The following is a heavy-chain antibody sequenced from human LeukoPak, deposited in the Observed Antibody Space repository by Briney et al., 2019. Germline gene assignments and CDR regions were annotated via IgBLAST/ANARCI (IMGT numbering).Heavy chain of an antibody. D-gene: IGHD1-1*01. V-gene: IGHV3-74*01. CDR2: IDSDGSDA. Sequence: GGSLRLSCAASGFTFSDYWLHWVRQAPGKGLVWVSRIDSDGSDASYADSVKGRFTISRDNAKNTLYLQINSLRADDTAVYYCTRDRRYGGMDVWGQGTTVTVSS. J-gene: IGHJ6*02. CDR1: GFTFSDYW. CDR3: TRDRRYGGMDV.